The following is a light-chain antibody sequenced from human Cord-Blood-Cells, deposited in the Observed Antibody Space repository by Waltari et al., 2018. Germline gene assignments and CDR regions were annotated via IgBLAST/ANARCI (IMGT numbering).Light chain of an antibody. Sequence: DIQLTQSPSFLSASVGDRVTITCRASHGISSYLAWYQQKPGKAPKLLIYAASTLQSGVPSRFSVSGSGTEFTLTISSLQPEDFATYYCQQLNSYPLTFGGGTKVEIK. V-gene: IGKV1-9*01. CDR1: HGISSY. J-gene: IGKJ4*01. CDR3: QQLNSYPLT. CDR2: AAS.